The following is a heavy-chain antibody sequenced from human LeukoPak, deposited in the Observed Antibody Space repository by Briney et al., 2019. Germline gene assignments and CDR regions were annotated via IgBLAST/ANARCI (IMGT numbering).Heavy chain of an antibody. J-gene: IGHJ4*02. D-gene: IGHD6-13*01. CDR3: ARHGGAAGGH. Sequence: SETLSLTCTVSGGSISSSSYYWGWIRQPPGKGLEWIGSIYYSGSTYYNPSLKSRVTISVDTSKNQLSLKLTSVTAADTAVYYCARHGGAAGGHWGQGTLVTVSS. CDR1: GGSISSSSYY. V-gene: IGHV4-39*01. CDR2: IYYSGST.